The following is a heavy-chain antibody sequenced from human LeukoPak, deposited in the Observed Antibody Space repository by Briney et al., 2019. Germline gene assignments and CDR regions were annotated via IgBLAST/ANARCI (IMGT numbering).Heavy chain of an antibody. Sequence: GGSLRLSCAASGFTFSNAWMNWVRQAPGKGLEWVGRIRNKVDGGTTDYAAPVKGRFTISRDDSKNTLYLHMDSLKTEDTAVYYCTTAAFTWGQGTLVTVSS. D-gene: IGHD3-16*01. CDR1: GFTFSNAW. J-gene: IGHJ4*02. V-gene: IGHV3-15*01. CDR2: IRNKVDGGTT. CDR3: TTAAFT.